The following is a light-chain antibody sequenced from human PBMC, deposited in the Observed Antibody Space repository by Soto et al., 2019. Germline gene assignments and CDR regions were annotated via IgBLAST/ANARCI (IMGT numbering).Light chain of an antibody. J-gene: IGKJ5*01. CDR2: GAS. CDR3: QQYGSSPPLIT. V-gene: IGKV3-20*01. Sequence: EIVLTQSPGTLSLSPGERATLSCRASQSVSSSYLAWYQQKPGQAPRLLIYGASSRATGIPDRFSGSGSGTDFTLSISRLEPEDFAVYYCQQYGSSPPLITFGQGTRLHIK. CDR1: QSVSSSY.